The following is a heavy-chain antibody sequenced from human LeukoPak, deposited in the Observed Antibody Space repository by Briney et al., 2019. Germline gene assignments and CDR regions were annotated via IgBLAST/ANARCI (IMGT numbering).Heavy chain of an antibody. J-gene: IGHJ4*02. CDR2: ITATGDTA. CDR1: GFTFSKCA. V-gene: IGHV3-23*01. Sequence: PGGSLRLSCEASGFTFSKCAMSWVRQAPGKGLEWVAIITATGDTAYYADSVKGRFTISRDNSRNTVYMQMDSLRAEDTAIYYCASANSYFVLWGQGTLVTVSS. CDR3: ASANSYFVL. D-gene: IGHD5-18*01.